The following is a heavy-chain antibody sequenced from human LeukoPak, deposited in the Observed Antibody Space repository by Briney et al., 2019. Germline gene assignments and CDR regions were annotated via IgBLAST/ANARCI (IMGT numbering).Heavy chain of an antibody. V-gene: IGHV4-4*02. CDR3: ARRGYSYGSDSFDY. CDR1: GGSISSSNW. D-gene: IGHD5-18*01. CDR2: IHHSGST. Sequence: SGTLSLTCAVSGGSISSSNWWSWVRQPPGKGLEWIGEIHHSGSTNYNPSLKSRVTISVDKSKDQFSLKLSSVTAADTAVYYCARRGYSYGSDSFDYWGQGTLVTVSS. J-gene: IGHJ4*02.